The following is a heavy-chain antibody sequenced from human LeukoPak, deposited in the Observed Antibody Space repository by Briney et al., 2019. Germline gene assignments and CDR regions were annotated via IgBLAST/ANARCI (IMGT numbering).Heavy chain of an antibody. CDR3: ARAHYDILTGYYHYYYYSMDV. V-gene: IGHV3-74*01. CDR1: GFTFSSYW. Sequence: PGGSLRLSCAASGFTFSSYWMHWVRQAPGKGLVWVSRINSDGSSTSYADSVKGRFTISRDNAKNTLYLQMNSLRAEDTAVYYCARAHYDILTGYYHYYYYSMDVWGKGTTVTISS. CDR2: INSDGSST. J-gene: IGHJ6*03. D-gene: IGHD3-9*01.